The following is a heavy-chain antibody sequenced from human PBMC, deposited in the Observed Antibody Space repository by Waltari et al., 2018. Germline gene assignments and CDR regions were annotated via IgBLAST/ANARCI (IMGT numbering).Heavy chain of an antibody. CDR3: ARGNDVFTGDTYSYKYFYLLDA. V-gene: IGHV4-38-2*02. CDR1: NYSISSGYF. D-gene: IGHD3-9*01. Sequence: QVLLEESGPGPLKPSETLSLTCSVSNYSISSGYFWGWVRQSPGKGLEYLGQISHVGSASYNPSLKRRVTISVDTSQNQISLKMMSVTAADTAVYYCARGNDVFTGDTYSYKYFYLLDAWGRGATVTVSS. J-gene: IGHJ6*04. CDR2: ISHVGSA.